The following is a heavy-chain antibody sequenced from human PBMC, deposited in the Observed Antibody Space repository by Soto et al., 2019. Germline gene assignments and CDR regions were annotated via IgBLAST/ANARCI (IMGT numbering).Heavy chain of an antibody. J-gene: IGHJ6*02. CDR2: IKSKTDGGTT. CDR1: GFTFSNAW. D-gene: IGHD6-19*01. Sequence: EVQLVESGGGLVKPGGSLRLSCAASGFTFSNAWMNWVRQAPGKGLEWVGRIKSKTDGGTTDYAAPVKGRFTISRDDSKNTLYLQMNSLKTEDTAVYYCTTDSSGWYLYYYDGMDVWGQGTTVTVSS. CDR3: TTDSSGWYLYYYDGMDV. V-gene: IGHV3-15*07.